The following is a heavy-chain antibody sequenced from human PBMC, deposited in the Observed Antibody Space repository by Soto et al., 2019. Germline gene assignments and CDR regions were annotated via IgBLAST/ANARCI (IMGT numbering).Heavy chain of an antibody. D-gene: IGHD6-13*01. V-gene: IGHV1-18*01. J-gene: IGHJ4*02. Sequence: QVQLVQSGAEVRKPGASVNVSCKTSGYIFTNYGVAWVRQAPAQGLELVAWISGYNGYPKYTQKFQGRVTVTTGTSTRTGYMELRNLRSDDTAVYYCARGSAGALYDFWGQGTLVTVSS. CDR2: ISGYNGYP. CDR3: ARGSAGALYDF. CDR1: GYIFTNYG.